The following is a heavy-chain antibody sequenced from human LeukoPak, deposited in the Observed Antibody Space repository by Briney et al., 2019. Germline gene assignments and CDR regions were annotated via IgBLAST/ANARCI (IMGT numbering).Heavy chain of an antibody. J-gene: IGHJ4*02. CDR1: DYTFTNNG. Sequence: ASVKVSCKASDYTFTNNGINWVRQAPGQGLEWMGWISAYNGNTNYAQNLQGRVTMTTDTSTSTAYMALRSVRSDATAVYYCARDYRDNVWGSYRYFDYWGQGTLVTVSS. D-gene: IGHD3-16*02. CDR2: ISAYNGNT. V-gene: IGHV1-18*01. CDR3: ARDYRDNVWGSYRYFDY.